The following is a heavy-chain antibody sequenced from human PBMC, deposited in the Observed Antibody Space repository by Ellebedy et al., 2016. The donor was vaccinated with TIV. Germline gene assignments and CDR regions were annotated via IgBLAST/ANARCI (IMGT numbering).Heavy chain of an antibody. J-gene: IGHJ6*02. Sequence: AASVKVSCKASGGTFSSYAISWVRQAPGQGLEWMGRIIPILGIANYAQKFQGRVTITADKSTSTAYMELSSLRSEDTAVYYCARVFMVREVSLRRYNYDGMDVWGQGTTVTVSS. CDR2: IIPILGIA. CDR3: ARVFMVREVSLRRYNYDGMDV. CDR1: GGTFSSYA. D-gene: IGHD3-10*01. V-gene: IGHV1-69*04.